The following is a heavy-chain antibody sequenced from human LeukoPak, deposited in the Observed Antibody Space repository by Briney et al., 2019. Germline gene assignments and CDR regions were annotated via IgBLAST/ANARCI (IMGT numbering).Heavy chain of an antibody. Sequence: PGGSLRLSCAASGFTFSSYWMHWVRQAPGKGLVWVSRINTDGSSTSYADSVKGRFTISRDNAKNTLYLQMNSLRAEDTAVYYCARSYSSSYIAAAVIDYWGQGTLVTVSS. CDR3: ARSYSSSYIAAAVIDY. CDR1: GFTFSSYW. CDR2: INTDGSST. J-gene: IGHJ4*02. V-gene: IGHV3-74*01. D-gene: IGHD6-13*01.